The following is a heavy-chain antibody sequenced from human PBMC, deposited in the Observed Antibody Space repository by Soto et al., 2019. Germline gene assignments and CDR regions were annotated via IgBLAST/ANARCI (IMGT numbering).Heavy chain of an antibody. D-gene: IGHD6-19*01. V-gene: IGHV3-33*01. J-gene: IGHJ3*02. CDR3: ARADSSGFNDAFDI. Sequence: GGSLRLSCEASGFTFRSYGMHWVRQAPGKGLEWVAVLWYDGSNKYYADSVKGRFTISRDNSKNTLYLQMNRLRAEDTAVYYCARADSSGFNDAFDIWGQGTMVTVSS. CDR1: GFTFRSYG. CDR2: LWYDGSNK.